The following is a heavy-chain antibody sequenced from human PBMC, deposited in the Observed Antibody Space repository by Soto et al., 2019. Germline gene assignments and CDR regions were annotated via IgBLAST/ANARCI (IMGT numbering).Heavy chain of an antibody. J-gene: IGHJ6*03. CDR3: ARHSVTQTQYYYYYMDV. Sequence: VQLLESGGGLVQPGGSLRLSCAASGFTFSSYAMSWVRQAPGKGLEWVSAISGSGGSTYYADSVKGRCTISRDKSKITLYVQMNSLRAEDTAVYYCARHSVTQTQYYYYYMDVWGKGTTVTVSS. V-gene: IGHV3-23*01. D-gene: IGHD4-4*01. CDR1: GFTFSSYA. CDR2: ISGSGGST.